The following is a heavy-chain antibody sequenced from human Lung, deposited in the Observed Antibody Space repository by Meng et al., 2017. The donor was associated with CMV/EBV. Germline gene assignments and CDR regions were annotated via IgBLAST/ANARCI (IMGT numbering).Heavy chain of an antibody. V-gene: IGHV1-69*04. CDR1: GGTFSSYT. J-gene: IGHJ6*01. CDR2: IIPILGIA. CDR3: ARDCSSTSCYSPALYGMDV. Sequence: SVKVSCKASGGTFSSYTISWVRQAPGQGLEWMGRIIPILGIANYAQKFQGRVTITADKSTSTAYMELSSLRSEDTAVYYCARDCSSTSCYSPALYGMDVWGRGTTVTVSS. D-gene: IGHD2-2*01.